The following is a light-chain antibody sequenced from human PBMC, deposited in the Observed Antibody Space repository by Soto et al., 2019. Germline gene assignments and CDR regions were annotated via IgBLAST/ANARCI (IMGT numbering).Light chain of an antibody. V-gene: IGKV1-39*01. CDR3: QQSYSNRT. J-gene: IGKJ1*01. CDR2: AAS. Sequence: DIQMTQSPSSLSASVGDRVTITCRASQSISSYLNWYQQKPGKAPKLLIYAASSLQSGVPSRFSGSGSGTDFPLTISSLQPEDFATYYCQQSYSNRTFGQGTKVDIK. CDR1: QSISSY.